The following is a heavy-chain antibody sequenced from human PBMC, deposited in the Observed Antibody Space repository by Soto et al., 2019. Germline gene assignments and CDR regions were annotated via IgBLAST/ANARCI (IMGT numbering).Heavy chain of an antibody. CDR1: GGSISSYY. CDR3: ARSNWNDSWFDP. V-gene: IGHV4-59*08. Sequence: SSETQSLTCTVSGGSISSYYWSWIRQPPGKGLEWIGYIYYSGSTNYNPSLKSRVTISVDTSKNQFSLKLSSVTAADTAVYYCARSNWNDSWFDPWGQGTLVTVSS. D-gene: IGHD1-1*01. J-gene: IGHJ5*02. CDR2: IYYSGST.